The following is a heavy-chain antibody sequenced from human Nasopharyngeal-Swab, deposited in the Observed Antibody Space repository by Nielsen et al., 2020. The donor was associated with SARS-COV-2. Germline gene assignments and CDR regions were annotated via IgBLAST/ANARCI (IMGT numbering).Heavy chain of an antibody. CDR3: AREGYDFNFDY. Sequence: ASVKVSWKAPGYTFTSYAMHWVRHDPGQRLAWMGWINAGNGNTKYSEKFQGRVTITRDTSASTAYMELSSLRSEDTAVYYCAREGYDFNFDYWGQGSLVTVSS. CDR1: GYTFTSYA. D-gene: IGHD1-1*01. J-gene: IGHJ4*02. CDR2: INAGNGNT. V-gene: IGHV1-3*01.